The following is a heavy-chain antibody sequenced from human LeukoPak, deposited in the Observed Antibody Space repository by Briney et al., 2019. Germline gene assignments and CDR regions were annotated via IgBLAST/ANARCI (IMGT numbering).Heavy chain of an antibody. D-gene: IGHD3-22*01. V-gene: IGHV3-23*01. CDR1: GFTFSSRA. CDR3: AKGSGDSTGYYYNYYYYYMDV. CDR2: ISGSGGTT. J-gene: IGHJ6*03. Sequence: GGSLRLSCAASGFTFSSRAMSWVRQAPGKGLEWVSSISGSGGTTYYADSVKGRFTISRDNSKNTLYLQLNSLRAEDTAVYYCAKGSGDSTGYYYNYYYYYMDVWGKGTTVTVSS.